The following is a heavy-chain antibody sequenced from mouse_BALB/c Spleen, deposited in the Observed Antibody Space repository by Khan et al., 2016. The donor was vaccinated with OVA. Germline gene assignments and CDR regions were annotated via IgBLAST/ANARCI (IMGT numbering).Heavy chain of an antibody. V-gene: IGHV5-6*01. CDR3: ARLAYYYNSEGFAY. CDR2: INTGGAYT. D-gene: IGHD1-1*01. CDR1: GFTFSTYG. J-gene: IGHJ3*01. Sequence: EVKLVESGGDFVRPGGSLKLSCAASGFTFSTYGMSWVRQTPDKRLEWVATINTGGAYTYYPDSVKGRFTISRDNAKNTLYLQLSSLKSEDTAIXYCARLAYYYNSEGFAYWGQGTLVTVSA.